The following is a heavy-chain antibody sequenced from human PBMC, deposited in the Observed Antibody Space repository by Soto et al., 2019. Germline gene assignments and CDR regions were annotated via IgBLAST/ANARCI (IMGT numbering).Heavy chain of an antibody. Sequence: QVQLQESGPGLVKPSGTLSLTCAVSGGSISSSNWWSWVRQPPGKGLEWIGEIYHSGSTNYNPSLKSRVTISVDKSKNQFSLKLSSVTAADTAVYYCARTEAYCSGGSCYYSDYWGQGTLVTVSS. CDR2: IYHSGST. CDR1: GGSISSSNW. D-gene: IGHD2-15*01. CDR3: ARTEAYCSGGSCYYSDY. V-gene: IGHV4-4*02. J-gene: IGHJ4*02.